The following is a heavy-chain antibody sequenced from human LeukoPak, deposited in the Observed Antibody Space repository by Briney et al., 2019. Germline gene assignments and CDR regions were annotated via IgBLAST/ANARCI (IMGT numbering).Heavy chain of an antibody. D-gene: IGHD5-18*01. V-gene: IGHV4-34*01. Sequence: SETLSLTCAVYGGSFSGYYWSWIRQPPGKGLEWIGEINHSGSTNYNPSLKSRVTISVDTSKNQFSLKLSSVTAADTAVYYCASATSGYSYDYWGQGTLVTVSS. CDR1: GGSFSGYY. J-gene: IGHJ4*02. CDR2: INHSGST. CDR3: ASATSGYSYDY.